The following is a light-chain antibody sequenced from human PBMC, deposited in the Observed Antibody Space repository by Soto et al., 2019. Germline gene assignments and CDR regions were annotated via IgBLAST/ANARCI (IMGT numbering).Light chain of an antibody. CDR2: DVS. V-gene: IGLV2-11*01. CDR3: CSNAGSYAQYVV. CDR1: SSDVGGYNY. J-gene: IGLJ2*01. Sequence: QSALTQPRSVSGSPGQSVTISCTGTSSDVGGYNYVSWYQQHPGKAPKLMIYDVSKRPSGVPDRFSGSKSGNTASLTISGLQAEDEADYYCCSNAGSYAQYVVFGGGTKLTVL.